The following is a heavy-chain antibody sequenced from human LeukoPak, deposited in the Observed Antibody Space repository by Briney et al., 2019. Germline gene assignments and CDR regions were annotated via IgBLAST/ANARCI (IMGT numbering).Heavy chain of an antibody. Sequence: SVTVSFTASAGTFSIYAISWVRQAPGQGLEWMGRIIPILGIATYAQKFQGRVTITADKSTSTAYMELSSLRSEDTAVYYCARDLYCSSTSCYNYYGMDVWGQGTTVTVSS. D-gene: IGHD2-2*02. V-gene: IGHV1-69*04. CDR2: IIPILGIA. CDR1: AGTFSIYA. CDR3: ARDLYCSSTSCYNYYGMDV. J-gene: IGHJ6*02.